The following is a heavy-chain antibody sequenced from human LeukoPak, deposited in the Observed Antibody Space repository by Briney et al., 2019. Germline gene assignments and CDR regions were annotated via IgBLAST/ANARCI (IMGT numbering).Heavy chain of an antibody. V-gene: IGHV4-30-2*01. Sequence: PSETLSLTCAVPGGSISSGGYSWSWIRQPPGKGLEWIGYIYHSGRTYYNPSLKSRVTISVDRSKNQFSLKPSSVTAADTAVYYCASRDYYGMDVWGQGTTVTVSS. CDR2: IYHSGRT. CDR3: ASRDYYGMDV. J-gene: IGHJ6*02. CDR1: GGSISSGGYS.